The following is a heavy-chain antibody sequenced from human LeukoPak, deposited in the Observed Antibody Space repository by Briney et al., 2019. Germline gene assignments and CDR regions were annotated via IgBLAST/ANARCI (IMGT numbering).Heavy chain of an antibody. J-gene: IGHJ5*02. V-gene: IGHV3-66*02. Sequence: GGSLRLSCAASGFIVNSYAMSWVRQAPGKGLAWVSLIYSDGVTQYADSVKGRFTISRDNSKNTLYLQTNSLRDEDTAVYFCARDRAEGKTWVEFDPWGQGTLVTVSS. CDR1: GFIVNSYA. CDR3: ARDRAEGKTWVEFDP. CDR2: IYSDGVT.